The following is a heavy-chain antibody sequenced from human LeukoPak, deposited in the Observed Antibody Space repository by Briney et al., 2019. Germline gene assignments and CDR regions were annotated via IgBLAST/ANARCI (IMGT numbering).Heavy chain of an antibody. J-gene: IGHJ1*01. Sequence: GGSLRLSCAASGFTFSSYEMNWVRQAPGKGLEWVSYINSSGSTIYYADSVKGRFTISRDNAKNSLYLQMNSLRAEDTAVYYCARGGTLEYFQHWGQGTLVTVFS. CDR2: INSSGSTI. V-gene: IGHV3-48*03. CDR3: ARGGTLEYFQH. CDR1: GFTFSSYE.